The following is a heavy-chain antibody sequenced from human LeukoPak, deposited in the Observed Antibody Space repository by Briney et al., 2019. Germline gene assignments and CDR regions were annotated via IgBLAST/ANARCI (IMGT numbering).Heavy chain of an antibody. CDR2: ISGSGGSK. CDR1: GFTFSSYA. V-gene: IGHV3-23*01. D-gene: IGHD3-10*01. J-gene: IGHJ6*02. Sequence: TGGYLRLSCTASGFTFSSYAMSWVRQAPGKGLEWGSAISGSGGSKYYADSVKGRFTISRDNSKNSLYLQMNSLRAEDTGIYYCAKEMALLWFGEYYYYYYSMDAWGQGTPVTASS. CDR3: AKEMALLWFGEYYYYYYSMDA.